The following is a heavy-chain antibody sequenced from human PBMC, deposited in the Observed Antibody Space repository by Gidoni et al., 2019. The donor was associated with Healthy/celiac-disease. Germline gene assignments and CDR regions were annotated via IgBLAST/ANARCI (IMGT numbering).Heavy chain of an antibody. D-gene: IGHD1-1*01. V-gene: IGHV3-13*01. CDR2: IGTAGDT. CDR1: GFTFSSYD. CDR3: ARGPGNWNDHWYFDL. J-gene: IGHJ2*01. Sequence: EVQLVESGGGLVQPGGPLRLSCAASGFTFSSYDMHWVRQATGKGLEWVSAIGTAGDTYYPGSVKGRFTISRENAKNSLYLQMNSLRAGDTAVYYCARGPGNWNDHWYFDLWGRGTLVTVSS.